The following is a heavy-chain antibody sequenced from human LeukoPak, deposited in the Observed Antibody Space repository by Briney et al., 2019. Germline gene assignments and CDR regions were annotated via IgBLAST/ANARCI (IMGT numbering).Heavy chain of an antibody. CDR3: ARHEGFSQKD. J-gene: IGHJ4*02. Sequence: SETLSLTCAGSGVSMSSNNWWSWVRQPPGKGLEWIGEIHESGSTNYNPSLKSRVTISVDKSKDQFSLKLSSVTAADTAVYYCARHEGFSQKDWGQGTQVTVS. CDR2: IHESGST. CDR1: GVSMSSNNW. V-gene: IGHV4-4*02.